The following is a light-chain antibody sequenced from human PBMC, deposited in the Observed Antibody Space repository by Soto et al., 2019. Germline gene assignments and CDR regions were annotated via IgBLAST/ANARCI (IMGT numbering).Light chain of an antibody. V-gene: IGKV1-39*01. CDR1: QSIRSY. CDR2: AAY. J-gene: IGKJ2*01. Sequence: DIQMTQSPSSLSASVGDRVTITCRASQSIRSYLNWYQQKPGKAPKLLIYAAYSLQSGVPSRFSGSGSGTDFTLTISSLQPEDFATYCCQQSYDTPYTFGQGTKLEIK. CDR3: QQSYDTPYT.